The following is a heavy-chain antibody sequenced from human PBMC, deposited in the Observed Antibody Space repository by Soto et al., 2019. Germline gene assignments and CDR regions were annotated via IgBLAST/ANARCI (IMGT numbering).Heavy chain of an antibody. J-gene: IGHJ4*02. V-gene: IGHV3-23*01. Sequence: EVQLLQSGGGVVQPGGSLRLSCAASGITFSSHAMNWVRQAPGGGLEWVSSLSGSGASTYYADSVKGRFTISRDNSRNTLYLQMHGLRSGDTAIYYCVKDHHSDSSAYYGPRFDHWGQGDLVLVPS. D-gene: IGHD3-22*01. CDR1: GITFSSHA. CDR3: VKDHHSDSSAYYGPRFDH. CDR2: LSGSGAST.